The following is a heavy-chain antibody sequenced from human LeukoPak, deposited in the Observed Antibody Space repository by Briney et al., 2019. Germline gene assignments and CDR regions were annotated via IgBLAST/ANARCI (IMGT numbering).Heavy chain of an antibody. J-gene: IGHJ3*02. CDR3: ARTFYYGSVQAFDI. V-gene: IGHV4-30-2*01. Sequence: SQTLSLTCAVSGGSISSGGYSWSWIRQPPGKGLEWIGYIYHSGSTYYNPTLKSRVTISVDRSKNQFSLKLSSVTAADTAVYYCARTFYYGSVQAFDIWGQGTMVTVSS. D-gene: IGHD3-10*01. CDR1: GGSISSGGYS. CDR2: IYHSGST.